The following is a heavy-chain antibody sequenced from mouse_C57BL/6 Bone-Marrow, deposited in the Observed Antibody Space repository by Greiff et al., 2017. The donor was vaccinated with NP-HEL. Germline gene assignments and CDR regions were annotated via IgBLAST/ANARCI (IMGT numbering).Heavy chain of an antibody. CDR3: ARGAY. CDR1: GYEFSNYW. Sequence: QVQLQQSGAELVKPGASVKISCKASGYEFSNYWMNWVKQRPGKGLEWIGQIYPGDGDTNYNGKLKDKATLTADKSSSTAYMQLSRLTSEDSAFYFCARGAYWGQGTLVTVSA. V-gene: IGHV1-80*01. J-gene: IGHJ3*01. CDR2: IYPGDGDT.